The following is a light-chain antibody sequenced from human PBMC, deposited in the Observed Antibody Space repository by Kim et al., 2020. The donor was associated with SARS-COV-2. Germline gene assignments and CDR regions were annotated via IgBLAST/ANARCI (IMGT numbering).Light chain of an antibody. Sequence: QPATTSCKSSQSLAKYNGNTSLNWFQQRPGQCPRRLIYQVSKRDSGVPDRFSGGGSGTDFTLKISRVEAEDVGIYYCLQGRHLPYTFGQGTKLEI. J-gene: IGKJ2*01. CDR2: QVS. CDR1: QSLAKYNGNTS. V-gene: IGKV2-30*01. CDR3: LQGRHLPYT.